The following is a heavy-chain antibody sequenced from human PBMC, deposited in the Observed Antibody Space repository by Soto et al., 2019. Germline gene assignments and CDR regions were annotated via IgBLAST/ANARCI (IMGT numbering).Heavy chain of an antibody. Sequence: QVQLVQSGAEVKKPGASVTVSCKASGYTFTDHNMHWVRQAPGQGLEWMGWINANSGDTDFAQKFQGRVTMTRDTSISTAYMELSRLRSDDTAMYYCARVRVASGCYNSSDCWGQGTWVTVSS. V-gene: IGHV1-2*02. D-gene: IGHD6-19*01. J-gene: IGHJ4*02. CDR3: ARVRVASGCYNSSDC. CDR1: GYTFTDHN. CDR2: INANSGDT.